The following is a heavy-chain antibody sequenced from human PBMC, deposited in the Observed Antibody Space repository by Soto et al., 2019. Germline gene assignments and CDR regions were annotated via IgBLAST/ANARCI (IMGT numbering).Heavy chain of an antibody. J-gene: IGHJ4*02. D-gene: IGHD3-22*01. V-gene: IGHV1-58*01. CDR2: ITVGTGNT. CDR3: AAGDSSGYYGG. Sequence: GASVKVSCKASGFTFTSSSVQWVRQARGQRLEWIGWITVGTGNTNYAQKFQERVTITRDMSTSTAYMELKNLRSEDTAVYYCAAGDSSGYYGGWGQGTQVTVPQ. CDR1: GFTFTSSS.